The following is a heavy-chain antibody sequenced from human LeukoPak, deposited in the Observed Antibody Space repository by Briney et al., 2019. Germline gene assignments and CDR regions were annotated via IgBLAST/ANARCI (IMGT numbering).Heavy chain of an antibody. J-gene: IGHJ4*02. CDR3: ARILGSYWTPGYDY. CDR2: ISGSGGST. D-gene: IGHD1-26*01. Sequence: GGSLRLSCAASGFTFSSYAMSWVRQAPGKGLDWVSAISGSGGSTYYADSVKGRFTISRDNSKNTLYLQMNRLRAEDTALYYCARILGSYWTPGYDYWGQGTLVTVSS. V-gene: IGHV3-23*01. CDR1: GFTFSSYA.